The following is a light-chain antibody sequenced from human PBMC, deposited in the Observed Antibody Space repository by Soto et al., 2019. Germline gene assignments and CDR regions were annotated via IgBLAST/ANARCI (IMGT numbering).Light chain of an antibody. J-gene: IGKJ2*01. CDR2: GAF. V-gene: IGKV3-15*01. Sequence: EIVLTQSPATLSVSPGERATLSCRASQSVASNLAWYQQKPGQAPRLLIYGAFIRAPGFPVRFRGTGSGSEFTLTISSLQSEDAATYYCQQYDKWPYTFGQGTNVEIK. CDR1: QSVASN. CDR3: QQYDKWPYT.